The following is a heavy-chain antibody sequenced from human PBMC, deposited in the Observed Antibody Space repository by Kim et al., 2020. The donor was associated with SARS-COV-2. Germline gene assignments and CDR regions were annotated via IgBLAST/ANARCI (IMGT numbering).Heavy chain of an antibody. D-gene: IGHD1-26*01. CDR1: GVTFSSYW. J-gene: IGHJ3*02. V-gene: IGHV3-7*01. Sequence: AGSLRLSCAASGVTFSSYWMTWVRQAPGKGLEWVANIKQDGNQKYYVDSVKGRFTISRDNAKNSLYLQMNSLRAEDTAVYYFARDGELYSVGMDAFYI. CDR2: IKQDGNQK. CDR3: ARDGELYSVGMDAFYI.